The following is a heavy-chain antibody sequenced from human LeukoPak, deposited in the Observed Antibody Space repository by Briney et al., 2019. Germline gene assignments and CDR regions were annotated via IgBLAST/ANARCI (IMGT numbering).Heavy chain of an antibody. J-gene: IGHJ4*02. D-gene: IGHD3-10*01. CDR2: AYYRSKWYI. CDR1: GDSVSGSPAV. V-gene: IGHV6-1*01. Sequence: SQTLSLTCAISGDSVSGSPAVWNWIRQSPSRGLEWLGRAYYRSKWYIEYAESVKGRITITPDTSKNQFSLHLNSVTPEDTAVYYCARGAVRGGTNFDYWGQGTLVTVPS. CDR3: ARGAVRGGTNFDY.